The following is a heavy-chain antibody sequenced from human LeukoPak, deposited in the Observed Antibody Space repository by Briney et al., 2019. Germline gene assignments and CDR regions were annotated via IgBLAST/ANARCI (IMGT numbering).Heavy chain of an antibody. J-gene: IGHJ4*02. V-gene: IGHV3-21*01. CDR1: GFTFSAST. CDR2: IADDGGIK. Sequence: GGSLRLSCAASGFTFSASTMNWVRQTPGKGLEWVSSIADDGGIKYYADSVVGRFAISRDNAKNLLYLQMNSRRADETAVYYCVRGDSRDYWGQGTLVTVSS. D-gene: IGHD3-22*01. CDR3: VRGDSRDY.